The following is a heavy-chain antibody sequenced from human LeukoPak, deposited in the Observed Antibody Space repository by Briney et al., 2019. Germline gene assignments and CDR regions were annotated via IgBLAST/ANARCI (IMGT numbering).Heavy chain of an antibody. J-gene: IGHJ4*02. Sequence: GGSLRLSCAASGFTFSSYWMSWVRQSPGKGLEWISYISSSSSALYYGDSVKGRFTISRDSATNSVSLQMDSLRPEDTAVYYCARGRGTSVYFDFWGQGTLVTVSS. V-gene: IGHV3-48*01. CDR1: GFTFSSYW. D-gene: IGHD3-16*01. CDR2: ISSSSSAL. CDR3: ARGRGTSVYFDF.